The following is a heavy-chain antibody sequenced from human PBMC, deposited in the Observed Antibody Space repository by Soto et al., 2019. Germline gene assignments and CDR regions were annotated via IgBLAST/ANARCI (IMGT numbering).Heavy chain of an antibody. J-gene: IGHJ6*02. V-gene: IGHV1-69*12. D-gene: IGHD1-1*01. CDR3: ASDNDRPQLGGNYYYILDV. CDR1: GGTFRNSA. CDR2: IMPSFRTP. Sequence: QVQLEQSGAEVKKPGSSVKVSCKASGGTFRNSAISWVRQAPGQGLEWMGGIMPSFRTPDYAQRLQGRVTITADESTSTACMELSGLRSDDTAVYFCASDNDRPQLGGNYYYILDVWGHGTTVTVSS.